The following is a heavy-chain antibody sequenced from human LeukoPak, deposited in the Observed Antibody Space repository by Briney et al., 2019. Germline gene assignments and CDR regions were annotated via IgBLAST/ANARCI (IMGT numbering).Heavy chain of an antibody. CDR3: ARGFRRYYGSGSHFDY. J-gene: IGHJ4*02. Sequence: SQTLSLTCAISGDTVSTNSAAWNWIRQSPSRGLEWLGRTYYSSKWYNHYAISVKSRITINPDTSKNQFSLQLNSVTPEDTAVYYCARGFRRYYGSGSHFDYWGQGTLVTVSS. V-gene: IGHV6-1*01. CDR2: TYYSSKWYN. D-gene: IGHD3-10*01. CDR1: GDTVSTNSAA.